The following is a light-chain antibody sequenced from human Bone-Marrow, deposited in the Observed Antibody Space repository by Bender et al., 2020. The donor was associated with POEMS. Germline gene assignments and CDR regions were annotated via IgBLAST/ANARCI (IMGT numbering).Light chain of an antibody. CDR3: SSYTSISTYV. CDR1: SSDIGNGNS. J-gene: IGLJ1*01. V-gene: IGLV2-14*01. CDR2: DVS. Sequence: QSALTQPASVCGSPGQSITISCTGTSSDIGNGNSVSWYQQKPAKAPKLMIYDVSNRPSGVPNRFSGSKSGNTASLTISGLQAEDDADYYCSSYTSISTYVFGSGTTVTVL.